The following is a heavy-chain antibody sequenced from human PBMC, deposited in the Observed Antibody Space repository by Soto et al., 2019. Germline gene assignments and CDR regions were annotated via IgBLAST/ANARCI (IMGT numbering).Heavy chain of an antibody. V-gene: IGHV1-69*01. D-gene: IGHD5-12*01. J-gene: IGHJ5*02. CDR2: IIPIFGTA. Sequence: QVQLVQSGAEVKKPGSSVKVSCKASGGTFSSYAISWVRQAPGQGLEWMGGIIPIFGTANYAQKFQGRVTITADESTSTAYMELSSLRSEDTAVYYCARDLGYNFLGPSPPGVEFDPWGQGTLVTVSS. CDR3: ARDLGYNFLGPSPPGVEFDP. CDR1: GGTFSSYA.